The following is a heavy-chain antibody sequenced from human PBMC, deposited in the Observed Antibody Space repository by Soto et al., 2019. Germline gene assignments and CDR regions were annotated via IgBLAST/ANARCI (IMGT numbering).Heavy chain of an antibody. Sequence: ASVKVSCKSSGYTFTSYAMHWVRQAPGQRLEWMGWINAGNGNTKYSQKFQGRVTITRDTSASTAYMELSSLRSEDTAVYYCARDILRAEAGTVDYWGQGTLVTVSS. CDR1: GYTFTSYA. CDR3: ARDILRAEAGTVDY. D-gene: IGHD6-13*01. V-gene: IGHV1-3*01. J-gene: IGHJ4*02. CDR2: INAGNGNT.